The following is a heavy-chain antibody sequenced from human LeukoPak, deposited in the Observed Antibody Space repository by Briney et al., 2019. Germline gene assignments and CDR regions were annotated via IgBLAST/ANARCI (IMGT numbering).Heavy chain of an antibody. CDR2: MNPNSGNT. D-gene: IGHD3-10*01. CDR3: ARPLSFYGSGSYDY. J-gene: IGHJ4*02. Sequence: ASVKVSCEASGYTFTSYDINWVRQATGQGLEWMGWMNPNSGNTGYAQKFQGRVTMTRNTSISTAYMELSSLRSEDTAVYYCARPLSFYGSGSYDYWGQGTLVTVSS. CDR1: GYTFTSYD. V-gene: IGHV1-8*01.